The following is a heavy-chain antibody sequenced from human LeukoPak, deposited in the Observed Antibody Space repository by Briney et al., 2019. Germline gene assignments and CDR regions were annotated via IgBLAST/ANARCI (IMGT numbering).Heavy chain of an antibody. CDR1: GFTFSSYW. V-gene: IGHV3-7*01. CDR3: ARDVYYGSGSPTVDY. Sequence: GGCLRLSCAASGFTFSSYWMSWVRQAPGKGLGWVANIKQDGSEKYYVDSVKGRFTISRDNAKNSLYLQMNSLRAEDTAVYYCARDVYYGSGSPTVDYWGQGTLVTVSS. D-gene: IGHD3-10*01. CDR2: IKQDGSEK. J-gene: IGHJ4*02.